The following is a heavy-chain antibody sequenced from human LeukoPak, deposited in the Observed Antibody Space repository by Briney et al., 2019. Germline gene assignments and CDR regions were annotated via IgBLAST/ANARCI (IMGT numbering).Heavy chain of an antibody. CDR3: AKDGTVATYLRYYYYYYMDV. D-gene: IGHD5-12*01. CDR2: ISGSGGST. CDR1: GITFTNAW. J-gene: IGHJ6*03. Sequence: GGSLRLSCAASGITFTNAWLTWVRQAPGKGLEWVSAISGSGGSTYYADSVKGRFTISRDNSKNTLYLQMNSLRAEDTAVYYCAKDGTVATYLRYYYYYYMDVWGKGTTVTISS. V-gene: IGHV3-23*01.